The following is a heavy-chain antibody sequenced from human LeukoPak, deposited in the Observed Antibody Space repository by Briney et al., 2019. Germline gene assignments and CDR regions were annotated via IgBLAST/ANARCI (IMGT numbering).Heavy chain of an antibody. D-gene: IGHD4-11*01. CDR1: GGSISSYY. CDR2: IYYSGST. V-gene: IGHV4-59*01. CDR3: ARGNYYLDY. Sequence: NPSETLSLTCTVSGGSISSYYWSWIRQPPGKALEWIGYIYYSGSTKYNPSPESRVTISVDTSKNQFSLKLNSVTAADTAVYYCARGNYYLDYWGQGTLVTVSS. J-gene: IGHJ4*02.